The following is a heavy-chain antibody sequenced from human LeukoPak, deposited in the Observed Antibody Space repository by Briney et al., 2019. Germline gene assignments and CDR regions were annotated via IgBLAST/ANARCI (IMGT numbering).Heavy chain of an antibody. V-gene: IGHV1-46*01. Sequence: ASVKVSCKASGYTFTSYGISWVRQAPEQGLEWMGIINPSGGSTSYAQKFQGRVTMTRDTSTSTVYMELSSLRSEDTAVYYCAREEFYSSSSIYSYYYYGMDVWGQGTTVTVSS. D-gene: IGHD6-6*01. CDR2: INPSGGST. J-gene: IGHJ6*02. CDR1: GYTFTSYG. CDR3: AREEFYSSSSIYSYYYYGMDV.